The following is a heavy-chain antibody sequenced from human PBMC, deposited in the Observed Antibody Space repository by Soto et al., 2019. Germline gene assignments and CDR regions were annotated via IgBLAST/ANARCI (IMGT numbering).Heavy chain of an antibody. V-gene: IGHV4-34*01. CDR2: INHSGST. CDR1: GGSISSGGYY. CDR3: ARGRPGYDFWSGYPYYFDY. D-gene: IGHD3-3*01. J-gene: IGHJ4*02. Sequence: SETLSLTCAVSGGSISSGGYYWSWIRQPPGKGLEWIGEINHSGSTNYNPSLKSRVTISVDTSKNQFSLKLSSVTAADTAVYYCARGRPGYDFWSGYPYYFDYWGQGTLVTVSS.